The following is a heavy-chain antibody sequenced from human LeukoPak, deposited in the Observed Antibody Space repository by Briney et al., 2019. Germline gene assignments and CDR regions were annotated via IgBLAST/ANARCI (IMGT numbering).Heavy chain of an antibody. D-gene: IGHD3-10*01. J-gene: IGHJ5*02. CDR1: GYTFTSYG. CDR2: ISAYNGNT. Sequence: RASVKVSCKASGYTFTSYGISWVRQAPGQGLEWMGWISAYNGNTNYAQKLQGRVTMTTDTSTSTAYMELRSLRSDDTAVYYCARDRGNYYGSGSYDRWFDPWGQGTLVTVSS. V-gene: IGHV1-18*01. CDR3: ARDRGNYYGSGSYDRWFDP.